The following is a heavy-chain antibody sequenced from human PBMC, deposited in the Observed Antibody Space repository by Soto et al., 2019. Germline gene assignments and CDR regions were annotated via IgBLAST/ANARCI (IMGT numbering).Heavy chain of an antibody. CDR1: GFMFSSYA. CDR3: AKDKSRGVTVNADF. CDR2: ISGGGGIT. J-gene: IGHJ4*02. Sequence: PGGSLRLSCATSGFMFSSYAMSWVRQAPGKGLEWVSSISGGGGITHYADSVRGRFTISRDNSTDTLYLQVNSLRAEDTAVYFCAKDKSRGVTVNADFWGQGTLVTVSS. V-gene: IGHV3-23*01. D-gene: IGHD4-17*01.